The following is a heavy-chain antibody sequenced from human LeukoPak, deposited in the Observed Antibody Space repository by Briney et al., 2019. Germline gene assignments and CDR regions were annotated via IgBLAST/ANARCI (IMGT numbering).Heavy chain of an antibody. Sequence: GGSLKLSCAASGFTFSGSAMHWVRQASGKGLEWVGRIRSKANSYATAYAASVKGRFTISRDDSKNTAYLQMNSLKTEDTAVYYCAKEVRYYGSGSYLPLVDYWGQGTLVTVSS. CDR3: AKEVRYYGSGSYLPLVDY. V-gene: IGHV3-73*01. CDR2: IRSKANSYAT. J-gene: IGHJ4*02. D-gene: IGHD3-10*01. CDR1: GFTFSGSA.